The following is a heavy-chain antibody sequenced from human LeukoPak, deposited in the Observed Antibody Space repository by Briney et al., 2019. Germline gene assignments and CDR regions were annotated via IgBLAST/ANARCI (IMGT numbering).Heavy chain of an antibody. CDR2: VNHSGST. CDR3: ARDGGLGNMDV. D-gene: IGHD3-16*01. CDR1: GGSFSGYL. Sequence: SETLSLTCADYGGSFSGYLWTWIRQPPGKGLEWIGEVNHSGSTNYNPSLKSRVTISVDTSKNQFSLKLSSVTAADTAVYYCARDGGLGNMDVWGKGTTVTVSS. J-gene: IGHJ6*03. V-gene: IGHV4-34*01.